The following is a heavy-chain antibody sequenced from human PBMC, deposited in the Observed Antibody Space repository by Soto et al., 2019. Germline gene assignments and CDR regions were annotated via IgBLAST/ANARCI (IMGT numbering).Heavy chain of an antibody. CDR3: ATRITVFGLLIPPFDP. J-gene: IGHJ5*02. V-gene: IGHV4-34*02. D-gene: IGHD3-3*01. Sequence: QVHLQQWGAGLLKPSETLSLTCAVYGGSVNGYYWNWIRQPPGKGLEWIGEITHTGGTHYNPSLTRRVTMSVETSKHQFSLRLSSVTAADTAIYYCATRITVFGLLIPPFDPWGQGTQVTVYS. CDR2: ITHTGGT. CDR1: GGSVNGYY.